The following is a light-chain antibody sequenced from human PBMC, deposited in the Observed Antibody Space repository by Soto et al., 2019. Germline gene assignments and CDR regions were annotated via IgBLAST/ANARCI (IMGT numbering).Light chain of an antibody. CDR3: QEYNSYSPYT. CDR2: QAS. CDR1: KSISSW. Sequence: DIQMTQSPSTLSASVGDRVTITCRASKSISSWLAWYQQKPGKAPKLLIYQASSLESGVPPRFSGSGSGTEVTLTISSLQPEDFATYYCQEYNSYSPYTFGQGTKLEIK. V-gene: IGKV1-5*03. J-gene: IGKJ2*01.